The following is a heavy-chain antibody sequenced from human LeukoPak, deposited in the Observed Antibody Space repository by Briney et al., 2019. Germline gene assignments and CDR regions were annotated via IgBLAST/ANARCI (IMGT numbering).Heavy chain of an antibody. J-gene: IGHJ4*02. D-gene: IGHD3-22*01. Sequence: PGGSLRLSCAASRFTFSSYSVNWVRQAPGKGLEWVSSITSSGHIYYADSVKGRFTISRDNAENSLFLQMNSLRAEDTAVYYCARGAEYYYDSSGYFPFDYWGQGTLVTVSS. V-gene: IGHV3-21*01. CDR2: ITSSGHI. CDR1: RFTFSSYS. CDR3: ARGAEYYYDSSGYFPFDY.